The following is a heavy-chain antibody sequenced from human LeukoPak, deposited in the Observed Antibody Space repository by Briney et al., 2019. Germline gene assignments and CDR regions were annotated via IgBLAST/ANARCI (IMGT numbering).Heavy chain of an antibody. D-gene: IGHD2/OR15-2a*01. CDR1: GFTFNIHG. CDR3: ARELSPIGAFDM. CDR2: ISPSGDIL. V-gene: IGHV3-23*01. Sequence: PGVSLTLSCAASGFTFNIHGMNWVRQAPGKGLEWVSGISPSGDILYYADSVKGSFTISRDNSKNPLYLQMNSRSAEDPAWCFCARELSPIGAFDMWGQGRIVSVSS. J-gene: IGHJ3*02.